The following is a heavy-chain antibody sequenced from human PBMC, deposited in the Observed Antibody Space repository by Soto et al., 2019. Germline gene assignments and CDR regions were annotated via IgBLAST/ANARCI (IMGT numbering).Heavy chain of an antibody. Sequence: GESLRISCKSSGYSFTSYWIGWVRQMPGKGLEWMGIIYPGDSDTRYSPPFKGQVTISADKSNSTAYLQWSSLKASDTDMYYCARLHRGYDSSGYYHDPYYYYYYGMDVWGQGTTVTVSS. CDR2: IYPGDSDT. CDR1: GYSFTSYW. CDR3: ARLHRGYDSSGYYHDPYYYYYYGMDV. J-gene: IGHJ6*02. V-gene: IGHV5-51*01. D-gene: IGHD3-22*01.